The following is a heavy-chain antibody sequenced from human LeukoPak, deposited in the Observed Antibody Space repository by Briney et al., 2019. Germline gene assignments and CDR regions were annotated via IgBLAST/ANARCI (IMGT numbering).Heavy chain of an antibody. J-gene: IGHJ5*02. CDR2: TYYRSTWYN. CDR1: GDIVSSNSVT. CDR3: ARRLTQYDCFDP. Sequence: SQTLSLTCAISGDIVSSNSVTWNWIRQSPSRGLEWLDRTYYRSTWYNDYAVSVRGRITVNPDTSKNQFSLHLNSVTPEDTAVYYCARRLTQYDCFDPWGQGILVTVSS. V-gene: IGHV6-1*01. D-gene: IGHD2-2*01.